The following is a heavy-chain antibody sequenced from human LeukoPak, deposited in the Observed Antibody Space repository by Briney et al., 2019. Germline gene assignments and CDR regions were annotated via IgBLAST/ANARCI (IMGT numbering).Heavy chain of an antibody. Sequence: GGSLRLSCAASGFTFSSYAMSWVRQAPGKGLEWVSAISGSGGSTYYADSVKGRFTISRDNSMNTLYLQMNSLRAEDTAVYYCAKVPLLWFGESHFDYWGQGTLVTVSS. J-gene: IGHJ4*02. V-gene: IGHV3-23*01. D-gene: IGHD3-10*01. CDR3: AKVPLLWFGESHFDY. CDR1: GFTFSSYA. CDR2: ISGSGGST.